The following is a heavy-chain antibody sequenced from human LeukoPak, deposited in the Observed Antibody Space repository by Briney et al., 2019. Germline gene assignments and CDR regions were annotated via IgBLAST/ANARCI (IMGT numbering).Heavy chain of an antibody. V-gene: IGHV3-23*01. CDR1: EFTFTSYA. CDR2: FSGIVGST. J-gene: IGHJ1*01. CDR3: ARAASEIGGYYPDYFRH. D-gene: IGHD3-3*01. Sequence: PGGSWRSSGAAPEFTFTSYAMSWVRQAPGKGLKWVSAFSGIVGSTYYAASVKGPFTISRANATNTRCLPMNSLRPEATGAYYWARAASEIGGYYPDYFRHWGQGTLVTVSS.